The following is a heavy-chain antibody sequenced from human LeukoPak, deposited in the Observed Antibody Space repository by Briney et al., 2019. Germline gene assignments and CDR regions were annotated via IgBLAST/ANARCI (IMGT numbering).Heavy chain of an antibody. J-gene: IGHJ4*02. Sequence: ASVKVSCKASGGTFSSYAISWVRQAPGQGLEWMGGIIPIFGTANYAQKFQGRVTITADESTSTAYMELSSPRSEDTAVYYCAREAVAGDYFDYWGQGTLVTVSS. D-gene: IGHD6-19*01. CDR2: IIPIFGTA. V-gene: IGHV1-69*13. CDR1: GGTFSSYA. CDR3: AREAVAGDYFDY.